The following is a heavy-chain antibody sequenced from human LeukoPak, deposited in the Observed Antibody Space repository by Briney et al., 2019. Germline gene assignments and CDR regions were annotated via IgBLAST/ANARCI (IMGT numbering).Heavy chain of an antibody. V-gene: IGHV3-23*01. CDR1: GFTFSSYA. CDR2: ISGSGGST. D-gene: IGHD2-15*01. Sequence: GGSLRLSCAASGFTFSSYAMSWVRQAPGKGLEWVSAISGSGGSTYYADSVKGRFTISRDNSKNTLYLQMNSLRAEDTAVYYCARVYRIVVAMDVWGKGTTVTISS. CDR3: ARVYRIVVAMDV. J-gene: IGHJ6*03.